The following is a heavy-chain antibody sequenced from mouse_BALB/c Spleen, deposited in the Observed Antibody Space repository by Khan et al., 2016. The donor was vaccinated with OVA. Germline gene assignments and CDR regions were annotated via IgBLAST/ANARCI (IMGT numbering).Heavy chain of an antibody. CDR2: INPYNDYT. CDR3: VRGGLELQTWFAY. Sequence: VQLKQSGPELVKPGASVKMSCKASGYTFSSYYIHWVRQKPGQGLEWIGYINPYNDYTKFNEKFKGKATLTSDKSSSTAYMELSSLTSEDSAVFDCVRGGLELQTWFAYWGQGTLVTVSS. J-gene: IGHJ3*01. CDR1: GYTFSSYY. V-gene: IGHV1S136*01. D-gene: IGHD3-1*01.